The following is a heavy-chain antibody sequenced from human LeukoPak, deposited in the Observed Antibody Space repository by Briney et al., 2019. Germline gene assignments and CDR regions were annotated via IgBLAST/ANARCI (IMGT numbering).Heavy chain of an antibody. CDR1: GGTFSSYA. D-gene: IGHD4-17*01. CDR3: ARDYGGNSGSDH. J-gene: IGHJ4*02. V-gene: IGHV1-69*04. CDR2: IIPILGIA. Sequence: GSSVKVSCKASGGTFSSYAISWVRQAPGQGLEWMGRIIPILGIANYAQKFQGRVTITADKSTSTAYMELSSLRSEDTAVYYCARDYGGNSGSDHWGQGTLVTVSS.